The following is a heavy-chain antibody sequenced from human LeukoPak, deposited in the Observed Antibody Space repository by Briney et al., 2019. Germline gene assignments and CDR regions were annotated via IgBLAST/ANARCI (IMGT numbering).Heavy chain of an antibody. CDR2: ISAYKGNT. CDR3: ARGSPGTVDTAMVGLRYFDY. CDR1: GYTFTSYG. Sequence: ASVKVSCKASGYTFTSYGISWVRQAPGQGLEWMGWISAYKGNTNYAQKLQGRVTMTTDTSTSTVYMELRSLRSDDTAVYYCARGSPGTVDTAMVGLRYFDYWGQGTLVTVSS. D-gene: IGHD5-18*01. J-gene: IGHJ4*02. V-gene: IGHV1-18*01.